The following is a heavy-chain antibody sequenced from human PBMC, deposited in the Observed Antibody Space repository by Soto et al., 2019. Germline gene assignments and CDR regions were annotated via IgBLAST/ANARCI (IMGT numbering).Heavy chain of an antibody. V-gene: IGHV4-59*01. CDR3: AKGGRQWLVTSDFNY. Sequence: SETLSLTCSVSGGSISSYYWSWIRQPPGKGLEWIGYIYYSGSTNHNPSLKSRVAISIDTSKNQFSLKLSSVTSLRAEDTAVYYCAKGGRQWLVTSDFNYWGQGALVTVSS. J-gene: IGHJ4*02. D-gene: IGHD6-19*01. CDR1: GGSISSYY. CDR2: IYYSGST.